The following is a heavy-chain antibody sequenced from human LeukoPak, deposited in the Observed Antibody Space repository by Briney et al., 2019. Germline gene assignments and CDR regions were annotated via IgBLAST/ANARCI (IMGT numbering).Heavy chain of an antibody. CDR2: INNVRSHI. D-gene: IGHD3-10*01. CDR3: VGARYYYGSGSYTDRSISNYYGMDV. CDR1: GFTFSTSA. V-gene: IGHV3-21*06. Sequence: GGSLRLSCAASGFTFSTSAMNWVRQAPGKGLEWVSSINNVRSHIYYADSVRGRFTISRDNANNVLYLQMNSLRAEDTAVYYCVGARYYYGSGSYTDRSISNYYGMDVWGQGTTVTVSS. J-gene: IGHJ6*02.